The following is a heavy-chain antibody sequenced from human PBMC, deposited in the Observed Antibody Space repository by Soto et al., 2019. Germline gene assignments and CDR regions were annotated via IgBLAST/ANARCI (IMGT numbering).Heavy chain of an antibody. CDR1: GFTFSSYS. Sequence: GGSLRLSCAASGFTFSSYSMNWVRQAPGKGLEWVSSISSSSSYIYYADSVKGRFTISRDNAKNSLYLQMNSLRAEDTAVYYCARELTFEQSTDYYYYYGMDVWGQGTTVTVSS. CDR2: ISSSSSYI. CDR3: ARELTFEQSTDYYYYYGMDV. D-gene: IGHD3-9*01. V-gene: IGHV3-21*01. J-gene: IGHJ6*02.